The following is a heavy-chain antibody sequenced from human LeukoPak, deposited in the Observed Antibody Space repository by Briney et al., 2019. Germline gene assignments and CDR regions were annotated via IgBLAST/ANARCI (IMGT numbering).Heavy chain of an antibody. V-gene: IGHV1-2*02. CDR2: INPNRGDT. Sequence: ASVKVSCKVSGYSFTGYYIHWVRQAPGQGFEWMGWINPNRGDTNYAQKFQGRVTLTKDTSISTAFMELYSLRSDDTAVYYCASDLPSGNHQRFYFDYWGRGTLITVSS. CDR3: ASDLPSGNHQRFYFDY. J-gene: IGHJ4*02. D-gene: IGHD1-14*01. CDR1: GYSFTGYY.